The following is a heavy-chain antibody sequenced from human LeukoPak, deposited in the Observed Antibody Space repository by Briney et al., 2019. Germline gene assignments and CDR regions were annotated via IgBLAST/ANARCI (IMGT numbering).Heavy chain of an antibody. Sequence: GASVKVSSKASGGTFSSYAISWVRQAPGQGLEWMGRIIPILGIANYAQKFQGRVTITADKSTSTAYMELSSLRSEDTAVYYCARGVDYGDYHNYFDYWGQGTLVTVSS. CDR1: GGTFSSYA. V-gene: IGHV1-69*04. CDR2: IIPILGIA. D-gene: IGHD4-17*01. CDR3: ARGVDYGDYHNYFDY. J-gene: IGHJ4*02.